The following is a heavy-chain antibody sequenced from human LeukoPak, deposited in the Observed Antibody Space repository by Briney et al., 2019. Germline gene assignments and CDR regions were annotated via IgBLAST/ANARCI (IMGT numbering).Heavy chain of an antibody. J-gene: IGHJ4*02. CDR1: GFTFTTYG. D-gene: IGHD2-2*03. V-gene: IGHV3-23*01. Sequence: GGTLRLSCSASGFTFTTYGMNWVRQAPGKGLEWVSGIGGSGTRTYYADPVKGRFTISRDNSKNTLYLQMTSLRDEDTAVYYCAKDSHWILFDDWGQGTLVTVSS. CDR2: IGGSGTRT. CDR3: AKDSHWILFDD.